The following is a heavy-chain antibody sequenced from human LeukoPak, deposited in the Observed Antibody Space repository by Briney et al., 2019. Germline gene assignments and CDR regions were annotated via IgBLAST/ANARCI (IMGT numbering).Heavy chain of an antibody. CDR1: GYTFTSDT. Sequence: ASVNVSCTASGYTFTSDTSTWVRQAPRQGIEWMGWISAHNGKTNYEQKLQGRVTMTTDTSASTAYMELRSLRSDDTAVYCVIDDYWAQHTRVSVSS. J-gene: IGHJ4*02. V-gene: IGHV1-18*01. D-gene: IGHD3-22*01. CDR2: ISAHNGKT. CDR3: IDDY.